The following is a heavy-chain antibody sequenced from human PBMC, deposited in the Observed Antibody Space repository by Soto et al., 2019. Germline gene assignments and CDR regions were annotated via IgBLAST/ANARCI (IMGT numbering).Heavy chain of an antibody. J-gene: IGHJ5*02. CDR2: MFYSGAT. D-gene: IGHD2-15*01. V-gene: IGHV4-39*01. Sequence: SETLSLTCTVSGGSISDISYCWGWIRQPPGKGLQWIGCMFYSGATYYNPSLKNRVTLSVDTSNNEFSLKLVSVTAPDTAVYYCAGHKSGSDWLDPWGQGTLVTVSS. CDR3: AGHKSGSDWLDP. CDR1: GGSISDISYC.